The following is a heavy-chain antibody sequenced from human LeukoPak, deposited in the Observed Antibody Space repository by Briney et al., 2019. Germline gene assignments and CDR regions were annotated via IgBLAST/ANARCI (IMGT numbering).Heavy chain of an antibody. V-gene: IGHV4-39*07. CDR1: GGSISSSSYY. D-gene: IGHD6-19*01. Sequence: SETLSLTCTASGGSISSSSYYWGWIRQPPGKGLEWIGSIYYSGSTYYNPSLKSRVTISVDTSKNQFSLKLSSVTAADTAVYYCARMLGIAVARSYFDYWGQGTLVTVSS. CDR3: ARMLGIAVARSYFDY. CDR2: IYYSGST. J-gene: IGHJ4*02.